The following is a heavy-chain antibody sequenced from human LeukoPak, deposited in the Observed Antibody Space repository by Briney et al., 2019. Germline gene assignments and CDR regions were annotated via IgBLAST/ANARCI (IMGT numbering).Heavy chain of an antibody. CDR2: ISGSGSTI. V-gene: IGHV3-48*03. D-gene: IGHD5-18*01. J-gene: IGHJ4*02. CDR3: ARARGYNHGPQDYYFDY. Sequence: GGSLRLSCAASGFTFSSYEMNWVRQAPGKGLEWVSYISGSGSTIYYGDSLKGRFTISRDNANNSLYLQMNSLRVEDTAVYYCARARGYNHGPQDYYFDYWGQGTLVTVSS. CDR1: GFTFSSYE.